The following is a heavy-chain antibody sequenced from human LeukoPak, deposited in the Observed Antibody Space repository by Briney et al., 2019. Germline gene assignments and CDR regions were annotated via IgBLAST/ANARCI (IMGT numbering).Heavy chain of an antibody. CDR1: GFSFSTYY. J-gene: IGHJ4*02. V-gene: IGHV3-21*01. Sequence: GGSLRLSCAASGFSFSTYYVNWVRQAPGKGLDWVSCISSSSTYIYYADSVRGRFAISRDNAKNSLYLQMNSLRAEDTAVYYCARENPGSFDYWGQGSLVTVSS. D-gene: IGHD7-27*01. CDR2: ISSSSTYI. CDR3: ARENPGSFDY.